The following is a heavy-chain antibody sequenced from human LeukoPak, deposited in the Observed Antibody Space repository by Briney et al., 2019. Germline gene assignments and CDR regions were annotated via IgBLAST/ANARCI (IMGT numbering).Heavy chain of an antibody. CDR3: AKVWQLLVHGGGVDV. Sequence: GGSLRLSCAASGFTFSSYAMSWVRQAPGKGLEWVSAISGSGGSTYYADSVKGRFTISRDNSKNTLYLQMNSLRAEDTAVYYCAKVWQLLVHGGGVDVWGKGTTVTISS. J-gene: IGHJ6*04. CDR1: GFTFSSYA. CDR2: ISGSGGST. V-gene: IGHV3-23*01. D-gene: IGHD6-13*01.